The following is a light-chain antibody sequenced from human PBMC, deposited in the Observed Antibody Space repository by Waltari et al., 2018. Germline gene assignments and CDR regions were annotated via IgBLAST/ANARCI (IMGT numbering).Light chain of an antibody. CDR2: DVF. V-gene: IGLV2-8*01. CDR3: SSYAATNNLRNV. J-gene: IGLJ1*01. Sequence: QSALTQPPSASGSEGQSVTISCSGAFKYVSWYQKHPGKAPKRLIYDVFKRPSGVTERFSVSQSGDTATLTVSWVQFEDEAVYYCSSYAATNNLRNVFGTGTRLTVL. CDR1: AFKY.